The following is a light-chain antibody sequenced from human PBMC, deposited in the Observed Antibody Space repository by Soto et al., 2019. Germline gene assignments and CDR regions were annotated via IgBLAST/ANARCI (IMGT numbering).Light chain of an antibody. CDR3: QQVNSFPFT. CDR2: GIS. CDR1: QGIRSW. V-gene: IGKV1-12*01. J-gene: IGKJ4*01. Sequence: DIQMTQSPSSVSASVGDTVTITCRASQGIRSWLAWYQQKPGKAPKLLIYGISTLQSGVPSRFSGSGSGTDFALTISTLQPEDFATYYCQQVNSFPFTFGGGTKVE.